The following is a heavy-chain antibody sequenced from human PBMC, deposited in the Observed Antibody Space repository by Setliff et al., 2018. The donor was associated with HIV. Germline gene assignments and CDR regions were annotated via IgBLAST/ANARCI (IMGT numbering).Heavy chain of an antibody. D-gene: IGHD6-13*01. CDR1: GYSINSGFY. J-gene: IGHJ2*01. Sequence: SETLSLTCAVSGYSINSGFYWGWIRQPPGKGLEWIGTIYHSGTTYYNPSLKSRVTISVDTSKNQFSLKLTSVTAADTAVYYCAGPSRQQLVRGYFDLWGRGTLVTV. V-gene: IGHV4-38-2*01. CDR2: IYHSGTT. CDR3: AGPSRQQLVRGYFDL.